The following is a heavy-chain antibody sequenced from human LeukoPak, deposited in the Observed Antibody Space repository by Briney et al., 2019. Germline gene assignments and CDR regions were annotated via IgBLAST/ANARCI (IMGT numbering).Heavy chain of an antibody. CDR2: INPNSGGT. D-gene: IGHD2-2*01. J-gene: IGHJ6*03. CDR1: GYTFTGYY. Sequence: ASVKVSCKAYGYTFTGYYMHWVRQAPGQGLEWMGWINPNSGGTNYAQKLQGRVTMTRDTSISTPYMELSRLRSNDTAVYYCAGLGYCSSTSCHGLDYYYYYMDVWGKGTTVTVSS. V-gene: IGHV1-2*02. CDR3: AGLGYCSSTSCHGLDYYYYYMDV.